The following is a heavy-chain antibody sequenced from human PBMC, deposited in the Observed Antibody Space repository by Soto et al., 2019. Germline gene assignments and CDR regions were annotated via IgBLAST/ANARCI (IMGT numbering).Heavy chain of an antibody. CDR3: AAASYYGSGSYTYGMDV. J-gene: IGHJ6*02. Sequence: QMQLVQSGPEVKKPGTSVKVSCKASGFTFTSSAVQWVRQARGQRLEWIGWIVVGSGNTNYAQKFQERGTITRDMSTSTAYMELSSLRSEDTAVYYCAAASYYGSGSYTYGMDVWGQGTTVTVSS. CDR2: IVVGSGNT. D-gene: IGHD3-10*01. V-gene: IGHV1-58*01. CDR1: GFTFTSSA.